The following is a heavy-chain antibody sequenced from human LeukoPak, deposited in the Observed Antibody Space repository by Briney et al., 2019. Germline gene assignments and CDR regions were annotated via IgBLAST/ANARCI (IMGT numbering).Heavy chain of an antibody. CDR2: IYYSGST. Sequence: SETLSLTCTVSGGSISSYYWSWIRQPPGKGLEWIGYIYYSGSTNYNPSLKSRVTISVDTSKNQFSLKLSSVTAADTAVYYCTRGCTNGVCYLDYWGQGTLVTVPS. CDR1: GGSISSYY. J-gene: IGHJ4*02. D-gene: IGHD2-8*01. V-gene: IGHV4-59*01. CDR3: TRGCTNGVCYLDY.